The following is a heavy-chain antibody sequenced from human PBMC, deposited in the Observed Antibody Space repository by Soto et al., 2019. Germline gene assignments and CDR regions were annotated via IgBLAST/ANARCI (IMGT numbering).Heavy chain of an antibody. V-gene: IGHV1-46*03. J-gene: IGHJ4*02. CDR2: INPSGGST. D-gene: IGHD5-12*01. CDR1: GYTFTSYY. Sequence: QVQLVQSGAEVKKPGASVKVSCKASGYTFTSYYMHWVRQAPGQGLGWMGIINPSGGSTSYAQKFQGRVTLTRDASTSTVYMELSSLRSEDTAVYYCARSSRDGYNRSPDFDYWGQGTLVTVSS. CDR3: ARSSRDGYNRSPDFDY.